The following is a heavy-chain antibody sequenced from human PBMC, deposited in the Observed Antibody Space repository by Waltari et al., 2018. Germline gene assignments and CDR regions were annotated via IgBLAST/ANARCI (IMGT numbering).Heavy chain of an antibody. CDR1: GFTCSSCV. CDR3: ARDRPWELWFSYYYMDD. J-gene: IGHJ6*03. Sequence: EVQLVGSGGGLVQPGGSRKLSCAAPGFTCSSCVMTWVRQARGRGWVAKVKEDGSEKYYVDSVKGRLNISRENDKNPLYLQMNSLRAEDKAVYYCARDRPWELWFSYYYMDDWGKGAKGTVSS. CDR2: VKEDGSEK. D-gene: IGHD3-10*01. V-gene: IGHV3-7*01.